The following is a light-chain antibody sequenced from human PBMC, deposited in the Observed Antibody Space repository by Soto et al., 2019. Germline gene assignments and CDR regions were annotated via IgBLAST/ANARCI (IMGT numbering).Light chain of an antibody. V-gene: IGKV2-30*01. J-gene: IGKJ4*02. CDR3: MQGTHWPPT. Sequence: DVDMTQSPLSLPVTLGQPASISCRSSQALVYTDGDTYLNWFHQRPGQAPRRLIYKVSNRDSGVRDRFSCRGSGTDFTLKIDRVEAEDVWVYCCMQGTHWPPTIGGGTTVEIK. CDR2: KVS. CDR1: QALVYTDGDTY.